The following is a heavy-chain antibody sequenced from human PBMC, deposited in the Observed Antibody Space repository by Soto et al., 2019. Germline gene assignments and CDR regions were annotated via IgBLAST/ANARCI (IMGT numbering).Heavy chain of an antibody. J-gene: IGHJ4*02. CDR3: ARGWGLTSGDIDY. CDR2: ISVSSGNR. CDR1: GYPFPNYG. V-gene: IGHV1-18*04. Sequence: QVQLVQSGPELKKPGASVKVSCKASGYPFPNYGLSWVRQAPGQGLEWMGWISVSSGNREYTQKYQDRLIMTTDTSTRTAYMELRSLTSADTAVTYCARGWGLTSGDIDYWGQGTLVIVSS. D-gene: IGHD5-12*01.